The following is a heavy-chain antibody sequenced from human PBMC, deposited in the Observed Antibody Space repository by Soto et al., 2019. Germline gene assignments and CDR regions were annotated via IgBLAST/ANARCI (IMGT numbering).Heavy chain of an antibody. J-gene: IGHJ4*02. V-gene: IGHV1-24*01. D-gene: IGHD2-2*01. CDR2: FDPEDGET. CDR3: ATFSCSSTSCYFDY. CDR1: GYTLTELS. Sequence: ASVKVSCKVSGYTLTELSMHWVRQAPGKGLEWMGGFDPEDGETIYAQKFQGRVTMTEDTSTDTAYMELSSLRSEDTAVYYCATFSCSSTSCYFDYWGQGTLVTVSS.